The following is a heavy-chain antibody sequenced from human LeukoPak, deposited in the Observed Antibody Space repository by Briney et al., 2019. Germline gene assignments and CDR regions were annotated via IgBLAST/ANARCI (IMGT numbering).Heavy chain of an antibody. V-gene: IGHV3-30-3*01. CDR3: AKDFRYSYGSPYFDY. CDR1: GFTFSNYA. CDR2: ISYDGSSP. J-gene: IGHJ4*02. D-gene: IGHD5-18*01. Sequence: GGSLRLSCAASGFTFSNYAMHWVRQAPGKGLEWVALISYDGSSPYYADSVKGRFTISRDNSKNMLYLQMNSLRAEDTAVYYCAKDFRYSYGSPYFDYWGQGTLVTVSS.